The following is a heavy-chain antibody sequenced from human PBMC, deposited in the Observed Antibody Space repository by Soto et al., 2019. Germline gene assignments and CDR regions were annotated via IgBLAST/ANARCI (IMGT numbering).Heavy chain of an antibody. Sequence: QVHLVQSGAEVMKPGASVKVSCTASGYTFSSYAMHWVRQAPGQRLEWMGWINAGYGNTKSSQKFQDRVTISRDTSASTAYMELTSRRSEDTGVYYCARDTGDGTFDFWGQGTMVTVSS. V-gene: IGHV1-3*01. CDR3: ARDTGDGTFDF. CDR1: GYTFSSYA. D-gene: IGHD7-27*01. CDR2: INAGYGNT. J-gene: IGHJ4*02.